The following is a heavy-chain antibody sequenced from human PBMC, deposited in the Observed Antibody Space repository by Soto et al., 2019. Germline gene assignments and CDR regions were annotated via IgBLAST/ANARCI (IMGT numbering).Heavy chain of an antibody. CDR1: GGSFSGYY. CDR2: INHSGST. D-gene: IGHD2-15*01. Sequence: QVQLQQWGAGLLKPSETLSLTCAVYGGSFSGYYWSCIRQPPGKGLEWIGEINHSGSTNYNPSLKSRVTISVDTSKNQFSLKLSSVTAAVTAVYYCARGSLYCSGGSCGSDYWGQGTLVTVSS. CDR3: ARGSLYCSGGSCGSDY. V-gene: IGHV4-34*01. J-gene: IGHJ4*02.